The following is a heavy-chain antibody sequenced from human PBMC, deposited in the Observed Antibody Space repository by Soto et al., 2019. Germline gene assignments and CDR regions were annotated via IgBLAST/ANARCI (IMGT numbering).Heavy chain of an antibody. J-gene: IGHJ4*02. CDR1: GFTFSSYA. Sequence: PGGSLRLSCAASGFTFSSYAMHWVRQAPGKGLEWVAVISYDGRNKYYADSVKGRFTISRDNSKNTLYLQMRSLRVEDAALYYCARLTQFQFVDQWGQGTLVTVSS. CDR3: ARLTQFQFVDQ. V-gene: IGHV3-30*14. CDR2: ISYDGRNK. D-gene: IGHD2-21*01.